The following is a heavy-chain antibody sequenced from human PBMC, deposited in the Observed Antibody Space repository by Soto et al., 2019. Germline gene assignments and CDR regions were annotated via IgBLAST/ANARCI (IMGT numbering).Heavy chain of an antibody. V-gene: IGHV3-23*01. Sequence: EVQLLESGGGLVQPGGSLRLSCAASGFTFSSYAMAWVRQAPGKGLEWVSALSGGGGSTYYADSVKGRFTISRDNSKDTLYLQMNRLKAEDTAVYYCAISCRSATCQTFFDYWGQGALVTVSS. CDR3: AISCRSATCQTFFDY. CDR2: LSGGGGST. J-gene: IGHJ4*02. CDR1: GFTFSSYA. D-gene: IGHD2-2*01.